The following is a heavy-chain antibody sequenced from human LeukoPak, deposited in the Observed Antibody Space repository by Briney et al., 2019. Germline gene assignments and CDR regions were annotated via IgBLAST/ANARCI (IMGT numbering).Heavy chain of an antibody. CDR2: IWSDGSEE. D-gene: IGHD3-22*01. CDR3: AATYYYDGSGDY. J-gene: IGHJ4*02. CDR1: GFTFSSYG. Sequence: PGNSLRLSCAASGFTFSSYGMHWVRQAPGKGLEWVAIIWSDGSEEYYADSVKGRFTISRDNAKNSLYLLMNSLRTEDTAVYYCAATYYYDGSGDYWGQGTLVTVSS. V-gene: IGHV3-33*03.